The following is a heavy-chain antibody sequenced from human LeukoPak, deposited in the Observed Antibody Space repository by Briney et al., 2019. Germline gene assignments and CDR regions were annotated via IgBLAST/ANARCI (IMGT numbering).Heavy chain of an antibody. CDR1: GFTFSSYA. Sequence: GGSLRLSCAASGFTFSSYAMSWVRQAPGKGLEWVSAISGSGGSSYYADSVRGRFAISRDNSKNTLYLQMYSLRDEDTAVYYCAKDPSGYCTGGSCYVDYWGQGTLVTVSS. J-gene: IGHJ4*02. CDR3: AKDPSGYCTGGSCYVDY. D-gene: IGHD2-15*01. V-gene: IGHV3-23*01. CDR2: ISGSGGSS.